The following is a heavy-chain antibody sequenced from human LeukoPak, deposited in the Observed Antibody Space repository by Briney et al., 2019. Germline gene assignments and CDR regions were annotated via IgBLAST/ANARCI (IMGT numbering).Heavy chain of an antibody. J-gene: IGHJ3*02. D-gene: IGHD4-17*01. CDR3: ARDPNGDYIGAFDN. Sequence: GGSLRLSCAASGFIFSEYAMTWVRQAPGKGLEWVGRITASDYTTYADSVKGRFTISRDNSKNTLYLQMDSLRGDDTALSHCARDPNGDYIGAFDNWGQGTMVTVSS. CDR1: GFIFSEYA. CDR2: ITASDYTT. V-gene: IGHV3-23*01.